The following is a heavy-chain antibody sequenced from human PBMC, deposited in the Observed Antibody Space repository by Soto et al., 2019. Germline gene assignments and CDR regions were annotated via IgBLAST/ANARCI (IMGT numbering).Heavy chain of an antibody. CDR1: GFTFSSYG. Sequence: QVQLVESGGGVVQPGRSLRLSCAASGFTFSSYGMHWVRQAPGKGLEWVAVIWYDGSNKYYADSVKGRFTISRDNSKNTLYLQMNSLRAEDTAVYYCARAHRGLWISLDYWGQGTLVTVSS. CDR2: IWYDGSNK. V-gene: IGHV3-33*01. J-gene: IGHJ4*02. D-gene: IGHD1-1*01. CDR3: ARAHRGLWISLDY.